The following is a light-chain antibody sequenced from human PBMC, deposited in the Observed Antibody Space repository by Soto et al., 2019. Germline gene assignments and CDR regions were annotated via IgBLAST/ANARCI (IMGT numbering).Light chain of an antibody. CDR3: QQYHSWPAT. Sequence: DIQMTQSPSSLSASVGDTVTITCRASQDIGNFFAWFQQKPGTAPKSLISAASSLQSGVPSKFSVSGSGTDINLTINSLQPEDVATYYGQQYHSWPATFGGGTKVE. J-gene: IGKJ4*01. CDR1: QDIGNF. CDR2: AAS. V-gene: IGKV1-16*02.